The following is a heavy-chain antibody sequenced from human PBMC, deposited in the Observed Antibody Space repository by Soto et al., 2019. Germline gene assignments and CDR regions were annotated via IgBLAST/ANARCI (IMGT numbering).Heavy chain of an antibody. D-gene: IGHD1-26*01. V-gene: IGHV2-5*01. CDR3: AHRQDIVRVGSYSPDDAFDI. CDR1: GFSLSTSGVG. Sequence: SGPTLVNPTQTLTLTCTFSGFSLSTSGVGVGWIRQPPGKALEWLALIYWNDDKRYSPSLKSRLTITKDTSKNQVVLTMTNMDPVDTATYYCAHRQDIVRVGSYSPDDAFDIWGQGTMVTVSS. J-gene: IGHJ3*02. CDR2: IYWNDDK.